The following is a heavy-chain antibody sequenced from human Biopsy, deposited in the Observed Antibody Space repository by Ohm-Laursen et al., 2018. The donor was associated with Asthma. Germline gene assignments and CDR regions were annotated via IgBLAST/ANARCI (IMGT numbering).Heavy chain of an antibody. CDR3: AREGITGTTALFDP. CDR1: GYTFTSYA. Sequence: SVKVSCKASGYTFTSYAMHWVRQAPGQRLEWMGWINVGNGNTKYSQKFQGRVTITRDTSASTAYMELSRLRSDDTAVYYCAREGITGTTALFDPWGQGTLVTVSS. CDR2: INVGNGNT. V-gene: IGHV1-3*01. D-gene: IGHD1-7*01. J-gene: IGHJ5*02.